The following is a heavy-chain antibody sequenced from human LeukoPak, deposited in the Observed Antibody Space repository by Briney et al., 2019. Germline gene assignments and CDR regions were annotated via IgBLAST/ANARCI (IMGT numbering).Heavy chain of an antibody. CDR2: LGRTGEYK. Sequence: PGGSLRLSCAASGFTFSGYSMSWVRQAPGKGLEWVAGLGRTGEYKYYADSVKGRFTISRDNSKDTVSLQMNSLRAEDSAIYYCAKGEYYDILTGYYMDHWGQGTLVTVSS. V-gene: IGHV3-23*01. J-gene: IGHJ4*02. CDR3: AKGEYYDILTGYYMDH. CDR1: GFTFSGYS. D-gene: IGHD3-9*01.